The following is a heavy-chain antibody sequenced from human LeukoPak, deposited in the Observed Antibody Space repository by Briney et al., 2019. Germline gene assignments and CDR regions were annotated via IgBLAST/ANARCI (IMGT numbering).Heavy chain of an antibody. CDR1: GFTFSSYS. V-gene: IGHV3-21*01. J-gene: IGHJ5*02. CDR2: ISSSGSYI. Sequence: GGSLRLSCAASGFTFSSYSMNWVRQAPGKGLEWVSSISSSGSYIYYADSVKGRFTISRDNAKNSLYLQMNSLRAEDTAVYYCARHTVTTFSDWFDPWGQGTLVTVSS. D-gene: IGHD4-17*01. CDR3: ARHTVTTFSDWFDP.